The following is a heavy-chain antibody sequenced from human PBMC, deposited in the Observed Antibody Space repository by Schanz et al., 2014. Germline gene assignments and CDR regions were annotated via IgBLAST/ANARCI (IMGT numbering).Heavy chain of an antibody. CDR3: AKTLGGAGLTLYFDH. CDR2: LGGSTGGI. V-gene: IGHV3-23*04. D-gene: IGHD3-10*01. CDR1: GFTFSTSA. J-gene: IGHJ4*02. Sequence: EQLVESGGGLVQPGGSLRLSCEASGFTFSTSALTGVRQAPGKGLDWVSSLGGSTGGIYYADSVRGRFTISRDNFKNRLYLQMNSLRLEDTAIYYCAKTLGGAGLTLYFDHWGQGSLVTVSS.